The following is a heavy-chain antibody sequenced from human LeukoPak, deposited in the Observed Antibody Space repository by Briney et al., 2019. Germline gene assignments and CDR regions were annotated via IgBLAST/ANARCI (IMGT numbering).Heavy chain of an antibody. CDR1: GFTFSDNS. D-gene: IGHD3-10*01. CDR2: ISSSSSVI. CDR3: VRELGRGVSYFDY. J-gene: IGHJ4*02. Sequence: GESLRLSCAASGFTFSDNSMNWVRQAPGKGLEWLSYISSSSSVIYYVDSVKGRFTISRDNAKNSLYLQMDSLRDEDTAVYYCVRELGRGVSYFDYWGQGTLVTVSS. V-gene: IGHV3-48*02.